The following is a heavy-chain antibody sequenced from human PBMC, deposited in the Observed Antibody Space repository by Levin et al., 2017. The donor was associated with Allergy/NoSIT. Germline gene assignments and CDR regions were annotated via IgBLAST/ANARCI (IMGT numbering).Heavy chain of an antibody. J-gene: IGHJ4*02. CDR1: GYTFTSYW. V-gene: IGHV5-51*01. D-gene: IGHD6-19*01. Sequence: GESLKISCEGSGYTFTSYWIAWVRQMPGQGLEWMGVIFPGDSDTRYSPSFQGQVTISADKSISTAYLQWTSLKASDTAMYYCAREDSGFDYWGQGTLVTVSS. CDR3: AREDSGFDY. CDR2: IFPGDSDT.